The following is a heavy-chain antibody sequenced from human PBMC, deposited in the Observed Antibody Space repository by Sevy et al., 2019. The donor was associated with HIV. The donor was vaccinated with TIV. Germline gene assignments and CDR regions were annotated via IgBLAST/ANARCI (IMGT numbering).Heavy chain of an antibody. CDR2: ISSSSSYT. J-gene: IGHJ4*02. V-gene: IGHV3-11*06. CDR3: AREGHYDSSGYYPGRPREVYYFDY. Sequence: GGSLRLSCAASGFTFSDYYMSWIRQAPGKGLEWVSYISSSSSYTNYADSVKGRFTISRDNANNSLYLQMNSLRAEDTAVYYCAREGHYDSSGYYPGRPREVYYFDYWGQGTLVTVSS. D-gene: IGHD3-22*01. CDR1: GFTFSDYY.